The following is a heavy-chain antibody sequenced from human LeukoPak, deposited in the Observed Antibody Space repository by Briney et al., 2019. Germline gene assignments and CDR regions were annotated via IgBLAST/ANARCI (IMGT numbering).Heavy chain of an antibody. J-gene: IGHJ4*02. CDR3: ARGVHNYGNFHF. V-gene: IGHV1-46*01. D-gene: IGHD4-17*01. CDR1: VYTFTNYY. CDR2: INPSGGST. Sequence: ASVKVSFKPSVYTFTNYYMHWVRQAPGQGLEWMGVINPSGGSTNYAQKFQGRVTMTRDTSTSTVYMELRSLRSEDTAVYSCARGVHNYGNFHFLGEGTLVTVSS.